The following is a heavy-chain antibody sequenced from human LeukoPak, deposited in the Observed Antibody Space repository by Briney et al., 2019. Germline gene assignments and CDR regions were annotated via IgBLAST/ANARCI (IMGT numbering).Heavy chain of an antibody. Sequence: SETLSLTCTVSGGSVNSEDYFWGWIRQPPGKGLEWLGSVYYIGTTYYSPFLMSRLTISIDTSRNQFSLKLSSVTAADTAVYYCARWDSFDAFDIWGQGTMVTVSS. J-gene: IGHJ3*02. CDR2: VYYIGTT. CDR1: GGSVNSEDYF. CDR3: ARWDSFDAFDI. D-gene: IGHD5-18*01. V-gene: IGHV4-39*07.